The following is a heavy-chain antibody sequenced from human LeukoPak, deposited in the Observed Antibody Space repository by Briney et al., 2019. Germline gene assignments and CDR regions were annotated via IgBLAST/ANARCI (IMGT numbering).Heavy chain of an antibody. D-gene: IGHD4-11*01. CDR3: ARALDYSNYWGSLDY. CDR2: ISYDGSNK. Sequence: GRSLRLSCAASGFTLSSYAMHWVRQAPGKGLEWVALISYDGSNKYYAGSVKGRFTISRDNSKNTLYLQMNSLRAEDTAVYYCARALDYSNYWGSLDYWGQGALVTVSS. V-gene: IGHV3-30-3*01. J-gene: IGHJ4*02. CDR1: GFTLSSYA.